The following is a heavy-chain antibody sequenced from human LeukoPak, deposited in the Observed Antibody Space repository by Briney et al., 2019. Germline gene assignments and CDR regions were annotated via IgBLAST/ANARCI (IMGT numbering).Heavy chain of an antibody. V-gene: IGHV3-23*01. D-gene: IGHD2-21*02. CDR3: ATVGSLAYCGGDCYQNFQH. Sequence: GGSLRLSCAASGFTFSSYDMSWVRQAPGKGLEWVSVISGSGGSTYYADSVKGRFTISRDNSKNTLYLQMNSLRAEDTAIYYCATVGSLAYCGGDCYQNFQHWGQGTLVTVSS. CDR1: GFTFSSYD. J-gene: IGHJ1*01. CDR2: ISGSGGST.